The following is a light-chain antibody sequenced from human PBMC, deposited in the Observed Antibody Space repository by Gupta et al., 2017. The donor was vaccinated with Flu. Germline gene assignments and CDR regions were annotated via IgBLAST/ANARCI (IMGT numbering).Light chain of an antibody. CDR3: ATQDATRNGWV. Sequence: TISRSATYSKIGINIVCWYPPPPATAPNLLFYIHNRLPSAFPARFSGSTSATTASVTTTLLQAEDASDYYCATQDATRNGWVFGGGTKLTVL. CDR2: IHN. V-gene: IGLV1-44*01. CDR1: YSKIGINI. J-gene: IGLJ3*02.